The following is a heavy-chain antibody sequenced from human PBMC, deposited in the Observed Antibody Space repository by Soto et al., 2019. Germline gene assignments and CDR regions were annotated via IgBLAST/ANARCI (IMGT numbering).Heavy chain of an antibody. Sequence: ASVKVSCAASGFTFSSYWMSWVRQAPGKGLEWVANIKQDGSEKYYVDSVKGRFTISRDNAKNSLYLQMNSLRAEDTAVYYCARGPWYSSSWYGDYWGQGTLVTVSS. D-gene: IGHD6-13*01. CDR3: ARGPWYSSSWYGDY. CDR2: IKQDGSEK. V-gene: IGHV3-7*03. CDR1: GFTFSSYW. J-gene: IGHJ4*02.